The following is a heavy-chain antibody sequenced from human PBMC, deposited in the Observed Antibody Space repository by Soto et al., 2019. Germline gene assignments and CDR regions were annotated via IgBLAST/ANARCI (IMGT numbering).Heavy chain of an antibody. CDR3: ARDHRGNYFDY. Sequence: EVQLVESGGGLVKPGGSLRLSCAASGFTFSSYIMNWVRQAPGKGLEWVSSISSSSSYIYYADSVKGRFTISRDNAKNSLYLQMNSLRAEDTAVYYCARDHRGNYFDYWGQGTLVTVSS. V-gene: IGHV3-21*01. CDR2: ISSSSSYI. D-gene: IGHD3-22*01. CDR1: GFTFSSYI. J-gene: IGHJ4*02.